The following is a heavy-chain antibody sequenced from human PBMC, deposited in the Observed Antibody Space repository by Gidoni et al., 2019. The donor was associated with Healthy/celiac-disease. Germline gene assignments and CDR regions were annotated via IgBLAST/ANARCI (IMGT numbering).Heavy chain of an antibody. CDR3: ASSYYDSSGYFDAFDI. Sequence: QVQLVQSGAEVKKPGSSVKVSCKASGGTFSSYAISWVRQAPGQGLEWMGGIIPLFGTANYAQKFQGRVTITADESTSTAYMELSSLRSEDTAVYYCASSYYDSSGYFDAFDIWGQGTMVTVSS. CDR1: GGTFSSYA. D-gene: IGHD3-22*01. CDR2: IIPLFGTA. J-gene: IGHJ3*02. V-gene: IGHV1-69*01.